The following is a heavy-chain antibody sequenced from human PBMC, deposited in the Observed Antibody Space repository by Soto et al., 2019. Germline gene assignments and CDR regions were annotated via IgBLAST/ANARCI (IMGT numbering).Heavy chain of an antibody. CDR1: GYTFTGYY. D-gene: IGHD1-26*01. CDR3: AREFWEGELLQFDY. J-gene: IGHJ4*02. V-gene: IGHV1-2*04. CDR2: IHPNSGGT. Sequence: ASVKVSCKASGYTFTGYYMHWVRQAPGQGLEWMGWIHPNSGGTNYAKKFQGWVTMTRDTSISTAYMELSRLRSDDTAVYYCAREFWEGELLQFDYWGQGTLVTVSS.